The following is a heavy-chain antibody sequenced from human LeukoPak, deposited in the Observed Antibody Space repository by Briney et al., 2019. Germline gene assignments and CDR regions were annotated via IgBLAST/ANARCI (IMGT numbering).Heavy chain of an antibody. CDR2: IYYSGST. Sequence: SETLSLTCTVSGGSISSSSYHWGWIRQPPGKGLEWIGSIYYSGSTYYNPSLKSRVTISVDTSKNQFSLKLSSVTAADTAVYYCARINYSNYLYYYYGMDVWGQGTTVTVSS. J-gene: IGHJ6*02. D-gene: IGHD4-11*01. V-gene: IGHV4-39*01. CDR3: ARINYSNYLYYYYGMDV. CDR1: GGSISSSSYH.